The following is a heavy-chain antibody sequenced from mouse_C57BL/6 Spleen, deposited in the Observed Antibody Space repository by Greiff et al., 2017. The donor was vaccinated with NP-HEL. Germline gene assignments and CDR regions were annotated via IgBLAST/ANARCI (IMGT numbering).Heavy chain of an antibody. V-gene: IGHV7-1*01. Sequence: EVKLVESGGGLVQSGRSLRLSCATSGFTFSDFYMEWVRQAPGKGLEWIAASRNKANDYTTEYSASVKGRFIVSRDTSQSILYLQMNALRAEDTAIYYCARDANYYYGSNWYFDVWGTATTVTVSS. D-gene: IGHD1-1*01. CDR2: SRNKANDYTT. CDR1: GFTFSDFY. CDR3: ARDANYYYGSNWYFDV. J-gene: IGHJ1*03.